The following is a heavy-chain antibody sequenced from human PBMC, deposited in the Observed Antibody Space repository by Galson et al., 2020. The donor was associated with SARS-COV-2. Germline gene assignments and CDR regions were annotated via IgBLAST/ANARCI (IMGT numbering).Heavy chain of an antibody. J-gene: IGHJ6*03. D-gene: IGHD6-6*01. V-gene: IGHV4-39*01. Sequence: SETLSLTCTVSGGSISSSSYYWGWIRQPPGKGLEWIGSIYYSGSTYYNPSLKSRVTISVDTSKNQFSLKLSSVTAADTAVYYCARHKQLVHYYYMDVWGKGTTVTVSS. CDR3: ARHKQLVHYYYMDV. CDR2: IYYSGST. CDR1: GGSISSSSYY.